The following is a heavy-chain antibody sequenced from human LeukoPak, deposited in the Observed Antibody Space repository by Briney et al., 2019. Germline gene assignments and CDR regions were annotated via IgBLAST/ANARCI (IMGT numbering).Heavy chain of an antibody. J-gene: IGHJ3*02. D-gene: IGHD4-11*01. CDR2: INHSGST. Sequence: PSETLSLTCAVYGGSFSGYYWSWIRQPPGKGLEWIGEINHSGSTNYNPSLKSRVTISVDTSKNQFSLKLSSVTAADTAVYYSAKYSNYVIDALDIWGLGTMVTVSS. CDR1: GGSFSGYY. CDR3: AKYSNYVIDALDI. V-gene: IGHV4-34*01.